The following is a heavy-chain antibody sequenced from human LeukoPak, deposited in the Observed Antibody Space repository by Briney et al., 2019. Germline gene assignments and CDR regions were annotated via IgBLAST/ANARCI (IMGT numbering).Heavy chain of an antibody. D-gene: IGHD6-19*01. J-gene: IGHJ5*02. Sequence: SETPSLTCTVSGGSISSYYWSWIRQPAGKGLEWIGRIYTSGSTNYNPSLKSRVTMSVDTSKNQFSLKLSSVTAAGTAVYYCARDEWLDQPEYNWFDPWGQGTLVTVSS. CDR3: ARDEWLDQPEYNWFDP. CDR2: IYTSGST. CDR1: GGSISSYY. V-gene: IGHV4-4*07.